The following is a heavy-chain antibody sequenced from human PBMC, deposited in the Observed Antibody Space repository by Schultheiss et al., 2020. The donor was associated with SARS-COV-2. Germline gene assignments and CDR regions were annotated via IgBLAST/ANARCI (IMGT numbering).Heavy chain of an antibody. CDR3: ARAGGSYYYYGMDV. CDR2: IYSGGST. D-gene: IGHD3-16*01. Sequence: GSLRLSCAASGFTVSSNYMSWVRQAPGKGLEWVSVIYSGGSTYYADSVKGRFTISRDNSKNTLYLQMNSLRAEDTAVYYCARAGGSYYYYGMDVWGQGTTVTVSS. V-gene: IGHV3-53*01. CDR1: GFTVSSNY. J-gene: IGHJ6*02.